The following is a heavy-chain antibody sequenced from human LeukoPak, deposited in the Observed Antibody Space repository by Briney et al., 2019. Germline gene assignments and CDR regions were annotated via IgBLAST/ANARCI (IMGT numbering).Heavy chain of an antibody. CDR3: ARVKTPIYYGSGRVYFDY. V-gene: IGHV1-2*02. D-gene: IGHD3-10*01. Sequence: ASVKVSCKASGYTFTGYYMHWVRQAPGQGLEGMGWINPNSGGTNYAQKFQGRVTMTRDTSISTAYMELSRLRSDDTAVYYCARVKTPIYYGSGRVYFDYWGQGTLVTVSS. J-gene: IGHJ4*02. CDR1: GYTFTGYY. CDR2: INPNSGGT.